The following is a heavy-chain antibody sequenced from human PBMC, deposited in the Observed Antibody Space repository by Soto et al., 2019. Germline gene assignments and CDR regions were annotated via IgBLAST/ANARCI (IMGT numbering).Heavy chain of an antibody. V-gene: IGHV3-7*03. CDR3: AVYGYGVSAAAY. CDR1: GLTFRNDW. D-gene: IGHD4-17*01. CDR2: INQDGSER. Sequence: LRLSCAGSGLTFRNDWLSWVRQAPGKGLEWVANINQDGSERYYVDSVRGRFTISRDNVENSLYLQLNSLRPEDTAVYYCAVYGYGVSAAAYWGQGTLVTVSS. J-gene: IGHJ4*02.